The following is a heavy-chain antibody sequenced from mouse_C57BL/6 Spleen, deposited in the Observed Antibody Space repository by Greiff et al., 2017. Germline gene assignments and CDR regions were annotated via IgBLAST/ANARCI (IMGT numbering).Heavy chain of an antibody. J-gene: IGHJ3*01. CDR3: ARQSNYYGSSYEFAY. CDR2: IYPGDGDT. V-gene: IGHV1-80*01. D-gene: IGHD1-1*01. Sequence: QVQLQQSGAELVKPGASVKISCKASGYAFSSYWMNWVKQRPGKGLEWIGQIYPGDGDTNSNGKFKGKATLTADKSSSTAYMQLSSLTSDDSAVYFCARQSNYYGSSYEFAYWGQGTLVTVSA. CDR1: GYAFSSYW.